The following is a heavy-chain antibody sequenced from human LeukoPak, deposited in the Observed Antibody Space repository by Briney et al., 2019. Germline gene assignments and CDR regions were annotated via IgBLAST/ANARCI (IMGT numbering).Heavy chain of an antibody. CDR2: INPNSGGT. V-gene: IGHV1-2*02. CDR3: GRGTLTFAP. CDR1: GYTFTGYY. Sequence: ASVKVSCKASGYTFTGYYIHWVRQAPGRGLEWMGCINPNSGGTNYAQNFQGRVTMTRDTSITTAYMELISLRSDDTAVYYCGRGTLTFAPWGQGTLVTVSS. J-gene: IGHJ5*02.